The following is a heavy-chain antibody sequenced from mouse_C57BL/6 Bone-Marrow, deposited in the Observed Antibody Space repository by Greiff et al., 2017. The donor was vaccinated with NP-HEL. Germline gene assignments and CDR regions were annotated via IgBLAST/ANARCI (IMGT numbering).Heavy chain of an antibody. CDR1: GYTFTNYW. D-gene: IGHD1-1*01. Sequence: QVHVKQSGAELVRPGTSVKMSCKASGYTFTNYWIGWAKQRPGHGLEWIGDIYPGGGYTNYNEKFKGKATLTADKSSSTAYMQFSSLTSEDSAIYYGARYEITTVVVPFDYWGQGTTLTVSS. V-gene: IGHV1-63*01. CDR2: IYPGGGYT. CDR3: ARYEITTVVVPFDY. J-gene: IGHJ2*01.